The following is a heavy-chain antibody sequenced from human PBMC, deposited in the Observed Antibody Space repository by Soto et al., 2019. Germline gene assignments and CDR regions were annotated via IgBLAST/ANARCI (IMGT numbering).Heavy chain of an antibody. J-gene: IGHJ4*02. CDR2: INTDVTST. V-gene: IGHV3-74*01. Sequence: QPGGSLKLSCAASGFTFSSYWMHWVRQAPGKGLVWVSRINTDVTSTSYADSVKGRFTISRDNAKNSLYLQMNSLRDEDTAVYYCARWMLNYYDSSGTDYWGQGTLVTVSS. D-gene: IGHD3-22*01. CDR3: ARWMLNYYDSSGTDY. CDR1: GFTFSSYW.